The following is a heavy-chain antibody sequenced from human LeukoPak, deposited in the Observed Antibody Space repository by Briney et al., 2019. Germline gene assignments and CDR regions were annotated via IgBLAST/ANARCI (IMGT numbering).Heavy chain of an antibody. CDR1: GYTFTKYG. D-gene: IGHD3-10*01. V-gene: IGHV1-8*01. CDR3: ARGRPKTLLWFREFPWKTNWFDP. J-gene: IGHJ5*02. Sequence: GASVKVSCKASGYTFTKYGGSWVRQATGQGLEWMGWMNPNSGNTGYAQKFQGRVTMTRNTSISTAYMELSSLRSEDTAVYYCARGRPKTLLWFREFPWKTNWFDPWGQGTLVTVS. CDR2: MNPNSGNT.